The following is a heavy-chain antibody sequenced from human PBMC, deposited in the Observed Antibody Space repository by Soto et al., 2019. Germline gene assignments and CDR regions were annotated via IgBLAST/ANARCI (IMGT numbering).Heavy chain of an antibody. CDR1: GFTLSSYA. V-gene: IGHV3-30-3*01. CDR2: ISYDGSNK. J-gene: IGHJ5*02. D-gene: IGHD1-7*01. Sequence: QVQLVESGGGVVQPGRSLRLSCAASGFTLSSYAMHWVRQATGKGLEWVAVISYDGSNKYYADSVKGRFTISRDNSKNTLYMQMNILRAEDTAVYYCASSSGTIRWGNWFDPWGQGTLVTVSS. CDR3: ASSSGTIRWGNWFDP.